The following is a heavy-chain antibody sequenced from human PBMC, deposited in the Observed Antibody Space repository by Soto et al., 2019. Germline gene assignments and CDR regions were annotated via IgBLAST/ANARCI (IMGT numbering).Heavy chain of an antibody. CDR2: ISSSSSYI. CDR3: AREGLRGYYYYYMDV. CDR1: GFTFSSYA. D-gene: IGHD4-17*01. Sequence: GGSLRLSCAASGFTFSSYAMSWVRQAPGKGLEWVSSISSSSSYIYYADSVKGRFTISRDNAKNSLYLQMNSLRAEDTAVYYCAREGLRGYYYYYMDVWGKGTTVTVSS. V-gene: IGHV3-21*01. J-gene: IGHJ6*03.